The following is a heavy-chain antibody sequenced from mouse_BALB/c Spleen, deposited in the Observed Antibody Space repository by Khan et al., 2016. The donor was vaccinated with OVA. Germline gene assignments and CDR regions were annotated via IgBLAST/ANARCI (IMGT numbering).Heavy chain of an antibody. V-gene: IGHV1-74*01. J-gene: IGHJ3*01. CDR1: GYTFTSYW. CDR3: ASNPFAY. Sequence: VQLQQSGAELVRPGASVKLSCEASGYTFTSYWMNWVKQSPEQGLEWSGRIDPYDSETHYNQNFKGKAILTVDKSSSTAYMQLSSLTSEDSAVYYCASNPFAYWGQGTLVTVSA. CDR2: IDPYDSET. D-gene: IGHD6-1*01.